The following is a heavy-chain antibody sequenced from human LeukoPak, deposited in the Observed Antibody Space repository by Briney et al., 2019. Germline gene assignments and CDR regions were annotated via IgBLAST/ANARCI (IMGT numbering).Heavy chain of an antibody. J-gene: IGHJ4*02. Sequence: GWSLRLSCAASGCTFSSYWMSWVRQAPGKGLEWVANIKQDGSEKYYVDSVKGRFTISRDNAKNSLYLQMNSLRAEDTAVYYCARESITIFGGGGQGTLVTVSS. CDR1: GCTFSSYW. CDR2: IKQDGSEK. CDR3: ARESITIFGG. V-gene: IGHV3-7*01. D-gene: IGHD3-3*01.